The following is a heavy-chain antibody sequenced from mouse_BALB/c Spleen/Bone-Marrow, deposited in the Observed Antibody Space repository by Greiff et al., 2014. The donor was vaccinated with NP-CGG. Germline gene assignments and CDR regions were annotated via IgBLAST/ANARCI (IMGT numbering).Heavy chain of an antibody. J-gene: IGHJ4*01. CDR1: GYTFTSYW. V-gene: IGHV1S81*02. D-gene: IGHD4-1*01. CDR3: SREESLGDAMDY. CDR2: INPSTGRT. Sequence: QVQLQQPGAELVKPGASVKLSCKASGYTFTSYWMHWVKRRPGQGLGWMGEINPSTGRTNSNEKFKSKATLTLDNSSSTASMHXSXXXXEDSAVYYCSREESLGDAMDYWGQGTSVTVSS.